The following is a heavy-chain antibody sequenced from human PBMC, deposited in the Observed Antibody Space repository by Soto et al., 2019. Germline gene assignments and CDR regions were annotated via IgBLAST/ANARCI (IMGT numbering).Heavy chain of an antibody. CDR3: AREDTAMVGLFDY. J-gene: IGHJ4*02. D-gene: IGHD5-18*01. CDR1: GFTFSSYA. V-gene: IGHV3-30-3*01. Sequence: GGSLRLSCAASGFTFSSYAMHWVRQAPGKGLEWVAVISYDGSNKYYADSVKGRFTISRDNSKNTLYLQMNSLRAEDTAVYYCAREDTAMVGLFDYWGQGTLVTVSS. CDR2: ISYDGSNK.